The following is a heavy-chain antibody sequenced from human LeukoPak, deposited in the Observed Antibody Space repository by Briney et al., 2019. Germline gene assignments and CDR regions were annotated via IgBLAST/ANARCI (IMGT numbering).Heavy chain of an antibody. CDR1: GGSISNYY. CDR2: MYYSGST. D-gene: IGHD3-22*01. CDR3: ARDFYYDSSGYYDALDI. V-gene: IGHV4-59*01. Sequence: PSETLSLTCAVSGGSISNYYWSWIRQPPGKGLEWIGYMYYSGSTSYNPSLKSRVTISVDTSKNQFSLKLSSVAAADTAVYYCARDFYYDSSGYYDALDIWGQGTMVTVSS. J-gene: IGHJ3*02.